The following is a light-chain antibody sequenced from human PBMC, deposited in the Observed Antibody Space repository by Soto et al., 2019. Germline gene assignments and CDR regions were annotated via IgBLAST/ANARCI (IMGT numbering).Light chain of an antibody. CDR2: DAS. CDR3: QQRFAWPPLT. CDR1: QSVSKY. V-gene: IGKV3-11*01. J-gene: IGKJ4*01. Sequence: EVVLTQSPATLSLSPGERATLSCRARQSVSKYLAWYQQKPGQAPRLLIYDASNRATGIPARFSASGSGTDFTLTITSLEPEDFAVYYCQQRFAWPPLTFGGGTKVEIK.